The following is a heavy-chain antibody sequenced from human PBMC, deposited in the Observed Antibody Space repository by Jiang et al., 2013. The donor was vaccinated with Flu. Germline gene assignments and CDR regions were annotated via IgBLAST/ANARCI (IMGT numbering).Heavy chain of an antibody. CDR2: ISAYNGNT. J-gene: IGHJ4*02. CDR3: AADVVGYDSSGYYTDY. Sequence: GAEVKKPGGLSEGLLQGFWLHFTSYGISWVRQAPGQGLEWMGWISAYNGNTNYAQKLQGRVTMTTDTSTSTAYMELRSLRSDDTAVYYCAADVVGYDSSGYYTDYWGQGTLVTVSS. CDR1: LHFTSYG. V-gene: IGHV1-18*01. D-gene: IGHD3-22*01.